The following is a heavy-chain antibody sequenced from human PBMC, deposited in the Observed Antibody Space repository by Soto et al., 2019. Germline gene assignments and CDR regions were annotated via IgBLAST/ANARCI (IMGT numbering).Heavy chain of an antibody. D-gene: IGHD3-3*01. J-gene: IGHJ6*03. CDR3: ARDAPGEYYDFWSGYPPPRLAYMDV. Sequence: ASVKVSCKASGYTFTSYAMHWVRQAPGQRLEWMGWINAGNGNTKYSQKFQGRVTITRDTSASTAYMELSSLRSEDTAVYYCARDAPGEYYDFWSGYPPPRLAYMDVWGKGTTVTVSS. V-gene: IGHV1-3*01. CDR1: GYTFTSYA. CDR2: INAGNGNT.